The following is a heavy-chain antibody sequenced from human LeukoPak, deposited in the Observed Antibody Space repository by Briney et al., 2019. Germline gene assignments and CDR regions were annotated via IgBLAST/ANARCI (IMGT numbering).Heavy chain of an antibody. Sequence: PGGSLRLSCAASGFSFSNYWMSWVRQAPGKGLEWVSSISSSSRDINYADSVKGRFTISRDNAWNSLYLQMNSLRAEDTAVYYCARDSDSSGHYYMDYFDYWGQGALVTVSS. CDR1: GFSFSNYW. J-gene: IGHJ4*02. V-gene: IGHV3-21*01. D-gene: IGHD3-22*01. CDR2: ISSSSRDI. CDR3: ARDSDSSGHYYMDYFDY.